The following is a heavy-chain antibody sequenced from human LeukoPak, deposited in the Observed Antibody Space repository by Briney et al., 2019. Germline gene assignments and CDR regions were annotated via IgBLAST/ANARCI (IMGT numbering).Heavy chain of an antibody. CDR2: IIPIFGTA. J-gene: IGHJ4*02. D-gene: IGHD1-1*01. Sequence: ASVKVSCMASGGTFSSYAISWERQAPGQGLEWMGRIIPIFGTANYAQKFQGRVTITTDESTSTAYMELSSLRSEDTAVYYCARNWNDERYFDYWGQGTLVTVSS. V-gene: IGHV1-69*05. CDR3: ARNWNDERYFDY. CDR1: GGTFSSYA.